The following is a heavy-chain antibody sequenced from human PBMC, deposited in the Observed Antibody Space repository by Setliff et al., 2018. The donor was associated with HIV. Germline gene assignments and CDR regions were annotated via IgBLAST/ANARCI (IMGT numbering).Heavy chain of an antibody. CDR3: AREFSWSAFYFDS. V-gene: IGHV1-18*01. CDR2: SHTYNGNV. CDR1: GYTFTTSA. D-gene: IGHD2-8*02. Sequence: ASVKVSCKASGYTFTTSAISWVRQAPGQELQWMGWSHTYNGNVNYARRFRGRVTMTTDASTNTAFMELSNLRSDDTAIYYCAREFSWSAFYFDSWGQGTQVTVSS. J-gene: IGHJ4*02.